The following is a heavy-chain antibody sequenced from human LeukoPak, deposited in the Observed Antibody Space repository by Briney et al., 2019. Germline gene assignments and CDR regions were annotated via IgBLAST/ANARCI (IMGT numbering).Heavy chain of an antibody. J-gene: IGHJ4*02. Sequence: SETLSLTCTVSGGSISSYYWSWIRQPPGKGLEWIGYIYYSGSTNYNPSLKTRVTISVDTSKNQFSLKLSSVTAADTAVYYCARLSGARIAAAGLFDYWGQGILVTVSS. CDR3: ARLSGARIAAAGLFDY. D-gene: IGHD6-13*01. V-gene: IGHV4-59*08. CDR2: IYYSGST. CDR1: GGSISSYY.